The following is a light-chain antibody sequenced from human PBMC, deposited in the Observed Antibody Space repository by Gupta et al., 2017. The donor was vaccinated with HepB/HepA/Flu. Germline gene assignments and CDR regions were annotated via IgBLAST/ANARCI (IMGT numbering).Light chain of an antibody. J-gene: IGKJ1*01. V-gene: IGKV3-20*01. CDR2: GTT. CDR3: QQDGSSFQT. Sequence: DIVLTQSPGTLSLSPGERATLPCRASQTISNYVSWYQQKPGQATRLLIYGTTRRATGIPDRFRGSGSGTDFTLTISRLEPEDFAVYYCQQDGSSFQTFGQGTKVEIK. CDR1: QTISNY.